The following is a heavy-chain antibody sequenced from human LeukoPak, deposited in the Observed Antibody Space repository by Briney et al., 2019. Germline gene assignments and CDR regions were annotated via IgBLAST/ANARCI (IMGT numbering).Heavy chain of an antibody. Sequence: SETLSLTCAVYGGSFSGYYWSWIRQPPGKGLEWIGEINHSGSTNYNPSLKSRVTISVDTSKNQFSLKLSSVTAADTAVYYCAREHQLLYFDYWGQGTLVTVSS. CDR1: GGSFSGYY. J-gene: IGHJ4*02. D-gene: IGHD2-2*02. CDR3: AREHQLLYFDY. CDR2: INHSGST. V-gene: IGHV4-34*01.